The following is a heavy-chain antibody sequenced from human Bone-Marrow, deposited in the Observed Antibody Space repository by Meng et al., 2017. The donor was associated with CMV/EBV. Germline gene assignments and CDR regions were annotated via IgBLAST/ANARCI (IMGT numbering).Heavy chain of an antibody. V-gene: IGHV3-7*01. J-gene: IGHJ3*01. CDR2: INKDGSAE. Sequence: GGSLRLSCAASGFTFSDYYMTWVRQAPGKGLEWVANINKDGSAEYYDYSVKGRFTISRDNSKNTLYLQMNSLRAEDTAVYYCASWGRIEGPLWGQGTMVTVSS. CDR3: ASWGRIEGPL. D-gene: IGHD3-16*01. CDR1: GFTFSDYY.